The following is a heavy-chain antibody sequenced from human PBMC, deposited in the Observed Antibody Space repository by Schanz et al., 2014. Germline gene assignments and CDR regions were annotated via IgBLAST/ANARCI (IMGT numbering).Heavy chain of an antibody. CDR2: FNDGGVNK. D-gene: IGHD3-10*01. V-gene: IGHV3-23*01. J-gene: IGHJ3*02. Sequence: EVQLLESGGGLVQPGGSLRPSCAASGFTFSSYAMSWVRQAPGKGLEWVSSFNDGGVNKYYADSVKGRFTISSDNSKSTLYLQMNSLRAEDTAVYYCAKGRFGELSAFDIWGQGTMXTVSS. CDR3: AKGRFGELSAFDI. CDR1: GFTFSSYA.